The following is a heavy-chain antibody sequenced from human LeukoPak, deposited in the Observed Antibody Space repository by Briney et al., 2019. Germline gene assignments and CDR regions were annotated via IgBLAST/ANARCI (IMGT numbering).Heavy chain of an antibody. V-gene: IGHV4-38-2*02. J-gene: IGHJ6*03. CDR1: GYSISSGYY. CDR2: IYHSGST. CDR3: ARILARQFTSFSDSSPYTYYYMDV. D-gene: IGHD2/OR15-2a*01. Sequence: PSETLSLTCTVSGYSISSGYYWGWIRQPPGKGLEWIESIYHSGSTYYNPSLKSRGTISVDTSQNQFSLRLSSLTAADTAVYYCARILARQFTSFSDSSPYTYYYMDVWGKGTTVTVSS.